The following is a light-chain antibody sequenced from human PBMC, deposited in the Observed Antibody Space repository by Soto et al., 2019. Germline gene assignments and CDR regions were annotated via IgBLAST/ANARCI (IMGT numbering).Light chain of an antibody. Sequence: DIQMTQSPSSLSASVGERVTITCRANQSISSYLNWYQQKPGKAPKLLIYAASTLQRGVPSRFSGSGSGTDFTLTIRSLQLDDFATYSCQQSYRPPYPFGQGTKVDIK. J-gene: IGKJ2*01. CDR2: AAS. CDR1: QSISSY. V-gene: IGKV1-39*01. CDR3: QQSYRPPYP.